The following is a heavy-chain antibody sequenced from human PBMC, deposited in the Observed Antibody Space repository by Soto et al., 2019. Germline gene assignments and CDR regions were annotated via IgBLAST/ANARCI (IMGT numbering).Heavy chain of an antibody. J-gene: IGHJ4*02. V-gene: IGHV3-48*02. D-gene: IGHD6-19*01. CDR2: ISGSGTSK. CDR1: GFTLSSHG. Sequence: EVQLVESGGGLVQPGGSLRLSCVASGFTLSSHGLNWIRQSPGKGLEWLSYISGSGTSKYYADSVKGRFTISRDNAKNSLYLQMDSLRDEHTAVYYCASPAVPDKHEFDYWGQGTLVTVSS. CDR3: ASPAVPDKHEFDY.